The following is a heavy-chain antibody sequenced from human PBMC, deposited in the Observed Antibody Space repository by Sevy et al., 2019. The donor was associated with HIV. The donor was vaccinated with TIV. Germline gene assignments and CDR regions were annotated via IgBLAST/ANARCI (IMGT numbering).Heavy chain of an antibody. J-gene: IGHJ4*02. D-gene: IGHD2-8*01. CDR3: AREGCTKPHDY. Sequence: GGSLRLSCAASGFTFSKYSMSWVRQPPGKGLGWVSTLSFGCGEINYADSVKGRFTISRDNSKSSVYLQMNKLRPEYTAVYYCAREGCTKPHDYWGQGTLVTVSS. CDR1: GFTFSKYS. V-gene: IGHV3-23*01. CDR2: LSFGCGEI.